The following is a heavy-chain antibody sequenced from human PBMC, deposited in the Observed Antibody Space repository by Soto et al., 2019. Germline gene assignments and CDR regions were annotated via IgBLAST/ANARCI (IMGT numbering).Heavy chain of an antibody. V-gene: IGHV1-3*01. Sequence: QVQLVQSGAEVKMPGASVKVSCKASGYTFTNYAIHWVRQAPGQRLEWMGWINAGNGNTKYSQKFQGRVTITRDTSASTAYIELNSLRSEDTAVYYCARPSVWYFDLWGRGTLVTVSS. J-gene: IGHJ2*01. CDR3: ARPSVWYFDL. CDR1: GYTFTNYA. CDR2: INAGNGNT.